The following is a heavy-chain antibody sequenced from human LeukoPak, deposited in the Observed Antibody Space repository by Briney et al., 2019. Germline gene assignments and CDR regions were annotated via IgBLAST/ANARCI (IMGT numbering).Heavy chain of an antibody. D-gene: IGHD4-11*01. CDR1: GASISSSY. V-gene: IGHV4-4*07. CDR2: ISTGGST. CDR3: ARHDDYSNYPFDY. Sequence: SETLSLTCTVSGASISSSYCTWIRQPAWEGLEWIGRISTGGSTTYTPSLTSLVTISVDTSKNQFSLKLSSVTAADTAVYYCARHDDYSNYPFDYWGQGTLVTVSS. J-gene: IGHJ4*02.